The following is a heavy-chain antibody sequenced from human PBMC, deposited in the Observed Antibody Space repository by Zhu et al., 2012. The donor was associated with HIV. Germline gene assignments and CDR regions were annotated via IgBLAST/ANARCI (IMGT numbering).Heavy chain of an antibody. J-gene: IGHJ4*02. CDR3: ASLNDYGDSNY. CDR1: GYSIRSGYY. Sequence: QVQLQESGPGLVKPSETLSLTCAVSGYSIRSGYYWGWVRQPPGKGLEWIGSIYHSGSIYYNPSLKSRVTMSLDTSKNQFSLNLSSVIAADTAVYYCASLNDYGDSNYWGLGTLVTVSS. CDR2: IYHSGSI. D-gene: IGHD4-17*01. V-gene: IGHV4-38-2*01.